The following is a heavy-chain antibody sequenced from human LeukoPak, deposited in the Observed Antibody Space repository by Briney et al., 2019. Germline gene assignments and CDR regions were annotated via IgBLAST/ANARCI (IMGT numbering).Heavy chain of an antibody. D-gene: IGHD3-3*01. CDR1: GGSFSGYY. Sequence: SETLSLTCAVYGGSFSGYYWSWIRQPPGKGLEWIGEINHSGSTNYNPSLKSRVTISVDTSKNQFSLKLSSVTAADTAVYYCARSPLRFGVVITHYYYYYYMDVWGKGTTVTVSS. CDR2: INHSGST. J-gene: IGHJ6*03. CDR3: ARSPLRFGVVITHYYYYYYMDV. V-gene: IGHV4-34*01.